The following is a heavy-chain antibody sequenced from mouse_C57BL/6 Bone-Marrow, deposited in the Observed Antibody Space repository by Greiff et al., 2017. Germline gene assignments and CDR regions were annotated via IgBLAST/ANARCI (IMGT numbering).Heavy chain of an antibody. CDR2: IWGSGST. J-gene: IGHJ4*01. CDR1: GFSLTSYG. D-gene: IGHD2-5*01. CDR3: GKFSNRYSTYYAMDY. V-gene: IGHV2-3*01. Sequence: QVQLKESGPGLVAPSQSLSITCTVSGFSLTSYGVSWVRQSPGQGLEWLGVIWGSGSTNYHSALISSLSTSKDNSKSQAFLKLTSMQTDDTATYDCGKFSNRYSTYYAMDYWGQGTSVTVSS.